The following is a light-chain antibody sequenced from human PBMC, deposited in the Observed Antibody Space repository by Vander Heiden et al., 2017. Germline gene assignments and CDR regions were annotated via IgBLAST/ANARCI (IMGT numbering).Light chain of an antibody. CDR2: DAS. Sequence: DLQMTESPSSLSASVGDRVTITCQASQNISRHLNWYQQKPGEVPKLLISDASSLERGVPSRFSGSGSGTDFTLSISALQPEDIATYYCQQNESPLTYSFGQGTKVEIE. CDR3: QQNESPLTYS. J-gene: IGKJ2*03. V-gene: IGKV1-39*01. CDR1: QNISRH.